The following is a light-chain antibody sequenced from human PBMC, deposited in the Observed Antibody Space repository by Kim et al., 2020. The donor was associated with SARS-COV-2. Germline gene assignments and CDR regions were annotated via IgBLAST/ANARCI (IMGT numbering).Light chain of an antibody. CDR1: SSNIGSNT. J-gene: IGLJ1*01. V-gene: IGLV1-44*01. CDR3: AAWDDSLRV. CDR2: SNN. Sequence: QSVLTQPPSASGTPGQRVTISCSGSSSNIGSNTVNWYQQLPGTAPKLLIYSNNQRPSGVPDRFSGSKSGTSASLAISGLQSEDEADYYCAAWDDSLRVFATGTKVTVL.